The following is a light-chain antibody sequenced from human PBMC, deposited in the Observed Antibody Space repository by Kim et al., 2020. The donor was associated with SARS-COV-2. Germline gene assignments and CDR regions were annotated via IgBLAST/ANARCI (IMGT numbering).Light chain of an antibody. Sequence: LSAGGRASLVCRASQSVSGSYLAWYQQKPGQAPRLLIYGASSRATGIPDRFSGSGSGTDFTLTISRLEPEDFAVNYCQQDGSSPLTFGGGTKVEIK. CDR1: QSVSGSY. V-gene: IGKV3-20*01. CDR2: GAS. J-gene: IGKJ4*01. CDR3: QQDGSSPLT.